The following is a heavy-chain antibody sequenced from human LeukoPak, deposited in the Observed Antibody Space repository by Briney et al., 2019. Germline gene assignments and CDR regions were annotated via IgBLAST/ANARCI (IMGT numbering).Heavy chain of an antibody. D-gene: IGHD3-22*01. CDR1: GGSISSYY. CDR2: IYTSGST. CDR3: ARTPYYYDSSGASYYYYGMDV. J-gene: IGHJ6*02. V-gene: IGHV4-4*07. Sequence: PSETLSLTCTVSGGSISSYYWSWIRQPAGKGLEWIGRIYTSGSTNHNPSLKSRVTMSVDTSKNQFSLKLSSVTAADTAVYYCARTPYYYDSSGASYYYYGMDVWGQGTTVTVSS.